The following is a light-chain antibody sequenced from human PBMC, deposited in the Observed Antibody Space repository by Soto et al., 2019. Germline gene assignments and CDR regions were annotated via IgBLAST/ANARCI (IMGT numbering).Light chain of an antibody. Sequence: IQLTQSPSSLSASVGDRVTITCRASQGISSYLAWYQQKPGKAPKVLIYAASSLQSGVPSRFSGIGSGTDFTLTISSMKPEDFATYYCQQSYSTPTFGQGTRLEIK. CDR3: QQSYSTPT. CDR2: AAS. CDR1: QGISSY. V-gene: IGKV1-39*01. J-gene: IGKJ5*01.